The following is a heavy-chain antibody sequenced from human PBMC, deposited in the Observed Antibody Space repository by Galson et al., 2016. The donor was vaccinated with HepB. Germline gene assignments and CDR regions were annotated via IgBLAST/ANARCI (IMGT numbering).Heavy chain of an antibody. V-gene: IGHV3-23*01. CDR3: AKEKGRLGFYGMDV. CDR1: GFVFGSYG. D-gene: IGHD3-16*01. Sequence: SLRLSCAASGFVFGSYGMRWVRQAPGKGLEWVSLIPVGGTNRYYADSVKGRFTISRDNSKNTLYLQMNSLRAEDTATYYCAKEKGRLGFYGMDVWGQGTTVTVSS. CDR2: IPVGGTNR. J-gene: IGHJ6*02.